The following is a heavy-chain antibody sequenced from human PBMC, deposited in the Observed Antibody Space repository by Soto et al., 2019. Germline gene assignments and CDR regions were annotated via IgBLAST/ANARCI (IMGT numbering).Heavy chain of an antibody. CDR2: INAGNGNT. CDR3: ARDFLVRIYDYGMDV. V-gene: IGHV1-3*01. CDR1: GYTFTSYA. D-gene: IGHD2-2*01. J-gene: IGHJ6*02. Sequence: QVQLVQSGAAVKKPGASVKVSCKASGYTFTSYAMHWVRQAPGQRLEWMGWINAGNGNTKYSQKFQGRVTITRDTSARTVYMELSSLSSEGTAVYYCARDFLVRIYDYGMDVWGQGTTVTVSS.